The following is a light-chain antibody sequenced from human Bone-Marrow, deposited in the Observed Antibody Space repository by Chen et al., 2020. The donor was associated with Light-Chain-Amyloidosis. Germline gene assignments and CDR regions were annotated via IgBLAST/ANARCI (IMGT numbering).Light chain of an antibody. V-gene: IGLV3-25*03. CDR1: ALAKQY. CDR3: QSADISNVV. Sequence: SFELTQPPSESVSPGQTARITCSGDALAKQYAYWFQQRPGQAPILLIYQDSERPSGIPERFSGSSSGTTVTLTITGVQAEDEADYFCQSADISNVVFGGGTKLTVL. J-gene: IGLJ2*01. CDR2: QDS.